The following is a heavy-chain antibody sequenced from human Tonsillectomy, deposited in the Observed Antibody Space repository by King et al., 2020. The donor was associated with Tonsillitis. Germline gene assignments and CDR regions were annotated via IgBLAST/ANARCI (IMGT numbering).Heavy chain of an antibody. D-gene: IGHD6-19*01. CDR2: IYYGGST. V-gene: IGHV4-39*01. CDR3: ARLKRVQSDSSGWYLDY. J-gene: IGHJ4*02. Sequence: QVQLQESGPGLVKPSETLSLSCNVSGGSISTSTFYWAWIRQPPGKGLEWIGNIYYGGSTYYKPSLKSRVTITVDTSKNQFSLRVTSVTAADTAVYYCARLKRVQSDSSGWYLDYWGQGALVTVSS. CDR1: GGSISTSTFY.